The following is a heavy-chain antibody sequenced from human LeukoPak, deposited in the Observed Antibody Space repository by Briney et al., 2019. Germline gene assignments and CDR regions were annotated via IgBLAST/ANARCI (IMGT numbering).Heavy chain of an antibody. CDR3: ATTTVVTPVWYFDL. Sequence: SETLSLTCTVSGGSISSSSYYWGWIRQPPGKGLEWIGNIYYSGSTYYNPSLKSRVTISVDTSKNQFSLKLSSVTAADTAVYYCATTTVVTPVWYFDLWGRGTLVTVSS. V-gene: IGHV4-39*07. CDR2: IYYSGST. D-gene: IGHD4-23*01. J-gene: IGHJ2*01. CDR1: GGSISSSSYY.